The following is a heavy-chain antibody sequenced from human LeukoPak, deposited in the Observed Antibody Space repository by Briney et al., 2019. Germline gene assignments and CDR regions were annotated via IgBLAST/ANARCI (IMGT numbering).Heavy chain of an antibody. Sequence: GGSLRLSCAASGFTFSSYAMHWVRQAPGKGLEWVAVISYDGSNKYYADSVKGRFTISRDNSKNTLYLQMNSLRAEDTAVYYCARSYGVDAFDIWGQGTMVTVSS. V-gene: IGHV3-30-3*01. CDR3: ARSYGVDAFDI. J-gene: IGHJ3*02. CDR1: GFTFSSYA. CDR2: ISYDGSNK. D-gene: IGHD4-17*01.